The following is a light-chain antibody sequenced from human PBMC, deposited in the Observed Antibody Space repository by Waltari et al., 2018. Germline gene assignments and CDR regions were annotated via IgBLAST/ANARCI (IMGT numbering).Light chain of an antibody. J-gene: IGKJ1*01. CDR1: QGINTY. Sequence: DIQMTQSLSSLSASAGDRVTITCRASQGINTYLNWYQQKPGKTPKRLIYGASNLESGVPSRFSGSGSGTDFTLTISSLQPEDLANYYCLQYNSNPWTFGQGTKVEIK. V-gene: IGKV1-17*01. CDR2: GAS. CDR3: LQYNSNPWT.